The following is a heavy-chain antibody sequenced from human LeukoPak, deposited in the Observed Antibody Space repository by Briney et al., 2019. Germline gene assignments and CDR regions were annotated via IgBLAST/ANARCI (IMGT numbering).Heavy chain of an antibody. Sequence: SVKASCKASGFTFTSSTIQWVRQARGQRLEWIGWIVVGSGNTNYAQKFQERVIITRDMSTTTVYMELSSLRSEDTAVYYCAGTPWFGELTLDYWGQGTLVTVSS. D-gene: IGHD3-10*01. J-gene: IGHJ4*02. CDR2: IVVGSGNT. CDR1: GFTFTSST. CDR3: AGTPWFGELTLDY. V-gene: IGHV1-58*02.